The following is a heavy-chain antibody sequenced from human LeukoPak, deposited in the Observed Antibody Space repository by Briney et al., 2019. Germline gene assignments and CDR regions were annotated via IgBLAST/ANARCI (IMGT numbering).Heavy chain of an antibody. CDR3: ARAGITAASTALFDY. Sequence: AGGSLRLSCAASGFTFSSYGMHWVRQAPGKGLEWVAIIYYDGSNKYFADSVKGRFTISRDNSKNTLYLQMSSLRAEDTAVYYCARAGITAASTALFDYWGQGTLVTVSS. V-gene: IGHV3-33*01. CDR2: IYYDGSNK. J-gene: IGHJ4*02. CDR1: GFTFSSYG. D-gene: IGHD6-13*01.